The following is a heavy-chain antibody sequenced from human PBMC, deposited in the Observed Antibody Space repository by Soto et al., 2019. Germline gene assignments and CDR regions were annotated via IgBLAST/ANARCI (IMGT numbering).Heavy chain of an antibody. CDR1: GFTVSSNY. J-gene: IGHJ1*01. CDR3: ARDRVESGYPEYFHH. D-gene: IGHD3-22*01. CDR2: IYSGGST. Sequence: HPGGSLRLSCAASGFTVSSNYMSWVRQAPGKGLEWVSVIYSGGSTYYADSVKGRFTISGDNSKNTLYLQMNSLRAEDTAVYYCARDRVESGYPEYFHHWGQGT. V-gene: IGHV3-53*01.